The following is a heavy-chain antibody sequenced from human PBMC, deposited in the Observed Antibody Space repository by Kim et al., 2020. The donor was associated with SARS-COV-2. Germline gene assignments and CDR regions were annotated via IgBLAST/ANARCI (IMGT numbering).Heavy chain of an antibody. J-gene: IGHJ6*02. Sequence: ESVMGRLTVSRDNAKNSLYLQMSSLRAEDTAVYYCARGGGDSYYYGMDVWGRGTTVTVSS. V-gene: IGHV3-11*05. CDR3: ARGGGDSYYYGMDV.